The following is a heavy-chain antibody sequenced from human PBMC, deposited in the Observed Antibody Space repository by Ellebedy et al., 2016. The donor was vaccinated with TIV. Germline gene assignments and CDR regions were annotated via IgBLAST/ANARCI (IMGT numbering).Heavy chain of an antibody. CDR2: INQDGSEL. Sequence: GESLKISCVASGFTLSNYWMTWVRQAPGKGLEWVANINQDGSELYYVDSVRGRFAISRNNAKNSLYLQMNSLRAEDTALYYCAGGGGFLFDVWGQGTMVTVSS. J-gene: IGHJ3*01. CDR3: AGGGGFLFDV. CDR1: GFTLSNYW. D-gene: IGHD4-23*01. V-gene: IGHV3-7*01.